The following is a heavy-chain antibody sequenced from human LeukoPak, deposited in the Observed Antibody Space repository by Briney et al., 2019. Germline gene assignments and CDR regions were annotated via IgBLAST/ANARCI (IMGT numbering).Heavy chain of an antibody. CDR2: IYPGDSDT. CDR1: GCSFTSFW. V-gene: IGHV5-51*01. D-gene: IGHD3-10*01. Sequence: GESLKISWKGSGCSFTSFWIGWVRQMPGKGLEWMGIIYPGDSDTRYSPSFQGQVTISADKSINTAYLQWSSLKASDTAMYYCATYSSGMAYDYFDYWGQGTLVTVSS. J-gene: IGHJ4*02. CDR3: ATYSSGMAYDYFDY.